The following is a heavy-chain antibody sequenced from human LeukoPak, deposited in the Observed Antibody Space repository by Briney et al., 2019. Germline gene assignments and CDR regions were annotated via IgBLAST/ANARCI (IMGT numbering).Heavy chain of an antibody. CDR2: IYSSGST. CDR1: GGSISNY. D-gene: IGHD3-10*01. Sequence: PSETLSLTCTVSGGSISNYWSWIRQPAGKGLEWIGRIYSSGSTNYNPSLKSRVTISVDTSKNQFSLKLSSVTAADTAVYYCASSVYGSGSLLYYFDYWGQGTLVTVSS. J-gene: IGHJ4*02. V-gene: IGHV4-4*07. CDR3: ASSVYGSGSLLYYFDY.